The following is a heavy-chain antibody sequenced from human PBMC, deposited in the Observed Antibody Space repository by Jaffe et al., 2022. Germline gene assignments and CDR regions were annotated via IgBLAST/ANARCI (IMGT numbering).Heavy chain of an antibody. V-gene: IGHV4-4*02. CDR2: IYHSGST. D-gene: IGHD5-12*01. CDR3: ARTQGYSGYDSRGNDAFDI. J-gene: IGHJ3*02. CDR1: GGSISSSNW. Sequence: QVQLQESGPGLVKPSGTLSLTCAVSGGSISSSNWWSWVRQPPGKGLEWIGEIYHSGSTNYNPSLKSRVTISVDKSKNQFSLKLSSVTAADTAVYYCARTQGYSGYDSRGNDAFDIWGQGTMVTVSS.